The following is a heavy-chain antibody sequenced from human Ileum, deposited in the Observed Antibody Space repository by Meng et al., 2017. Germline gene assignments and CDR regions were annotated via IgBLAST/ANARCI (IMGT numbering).Heavy chain of an antibody. CDR2: IYSSGST. J-gene: IGHJ4*02. CDR3: ARGPGRGSGSGSFDY. Sequence: QVQRQESGPGLVKPSQPLSLTCTVSGGSISSGGFYWSWIRQHPGKGLEWIGYIYSSGSTYYNPSLKSLVSISVDTSKNQFSLKLSSVTAADTAVYYCARGPGRGSGSGSFDYWGQGTLVTVSS. CDR1: GGSISSGGFY. D-gene: IGHD3-10*01. V-gene: IGHV4-31*01.